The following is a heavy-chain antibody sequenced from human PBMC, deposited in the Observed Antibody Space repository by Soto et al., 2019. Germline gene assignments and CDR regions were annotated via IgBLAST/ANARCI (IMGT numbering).Heavy chain of an antibody. CDR2: IYGDATAT. D-gene: IGHD3-10*01. J-gene: IGHJ4*02. Sequence: EMQLLESGGHLVQPGGSLRLSCSASGFTFSTYTMNWVRQAPGKGLEWVSAIYGDATATFYADSVNGRFTISRDNSKNMLFLQMNSLRVEDTAVYYCAKDRPPDGTWTFDYWGQGALVTVSS. V-gene: IGHV3-23*03. CDR1: GFTFSTYT. CDR3: AKDRPPDGTWTFDY.